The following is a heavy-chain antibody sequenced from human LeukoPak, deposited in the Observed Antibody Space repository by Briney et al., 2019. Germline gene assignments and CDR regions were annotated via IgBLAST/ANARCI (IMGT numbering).Heavy chain of an antibody. D-gene: IGHD2-15*01. CDR2: IYPGDSDT. V-gene: IGHV5-51*01. CDR1: GYSFPSYW. J-gene: IGHJ4*02. Sequence: GESLKISWKGAGYSFPSYWIGWVRQMPGKGLECMGIIYPGDSDTRYSPSFQGQVTISADKSISTAYLQWSSLKASDTAMYYCARRYCSGGSCFDYWGQGTLVTVSS. CDR3: ARRYCSGGSCFDY.